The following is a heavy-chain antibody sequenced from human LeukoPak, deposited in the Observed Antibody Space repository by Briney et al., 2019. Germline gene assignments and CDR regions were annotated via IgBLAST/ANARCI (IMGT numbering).Heavy chain of an antibody. Sequence: GGSLRLSCAASGFTFSSYSMNWVRQAPGKGLDWVSSISSSSSYIYYADSVKGRFTISRDNAKNSLYLQMNSLRAEDTAVYYCAREGPYSSSWFDYWGQGTLVTVSS. CDR3: AREGPYSSSWFDY. D-gene: IGHD6-13*01. CDR2: ISSSSSYI. CDR1: GFTFSSYS. J-gene: IGHJ4*02. V-gene: IGHV3-21*01.